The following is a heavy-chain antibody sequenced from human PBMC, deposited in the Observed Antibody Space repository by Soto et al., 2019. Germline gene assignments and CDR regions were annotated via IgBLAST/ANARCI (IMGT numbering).Heavy chain of an antibody. J-gene: IGHJ4*02. CDR2: IKRIIDGGTA. CDR3: STGSIFGVTTHAEDY. CDR1: GFSFTNAW. V-gene: IGHV3-15*01. D-gene: IGHD3-3*01. Sequence: GGSLRLSCAASGFSFTNAWMSWVRQAPGKGLEWVGRIKRIIDGGTADYAAPVKGRFTISRDDSKNTLYLQLDSLKTEDTAVYYCSTGSIFGVTTHAEDYWGQGTLVTVSS.